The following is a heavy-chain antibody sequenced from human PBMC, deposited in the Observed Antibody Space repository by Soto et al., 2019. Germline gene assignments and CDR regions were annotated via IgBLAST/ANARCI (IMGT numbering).Heavy chain of an antibody. J-gene: IGHJ5*02. V-gene: IGHV1-69*13. CDR2: IIPIFGTA. Sequence: ASVKVSCKASGGTFSSYAISWVRQAPGQGLEWMGGIIPIFGTANYAQEFQGRVTITADESTSTAYMELSSLRSEDTAVYYCARDHPAVAGTGWFDPWGQGTLVTVSS. D-gene: IGHD6-19*01. CDR1: GGTFSSYA. CDR3: ARDHPAVAGTGWFDP.